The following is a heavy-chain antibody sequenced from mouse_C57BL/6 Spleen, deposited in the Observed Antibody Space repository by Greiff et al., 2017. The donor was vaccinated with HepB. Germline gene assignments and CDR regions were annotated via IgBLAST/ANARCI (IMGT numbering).Heavy chain of an antibody. D-gene: IGHD4-1*01. CDR2: IYPRSGNT. CDR1: GYTFTSYG. Sequence: QVQLQQSGAELARPGASVKLSCKASGYTFTSYGISWVKQRTGQGLEWIGEIYPRSGNTYYNEKFKGKATLTADKSSSTAYMELRSLTSEDSAVYFCATTGTPDYWGQGTTLTVSS. CDR3: ATTGTPDY. J-gene: IGHJ2*01. V-gene: IGHV1-81*01.